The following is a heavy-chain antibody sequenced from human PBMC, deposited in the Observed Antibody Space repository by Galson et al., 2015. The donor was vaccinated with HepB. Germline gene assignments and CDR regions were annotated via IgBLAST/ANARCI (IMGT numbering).Heavy chain of an antibody. D-gene: IGHD5-12*01. CDR1: GGSFSGYY. CDR2: INHSGRT. V-gene: IGHV4-34*01. J-gene: IGHJ4*02. CDR3: ASRWNGYEGPY. Sequence: TLSLTCVVYGGSFSGYYWSWIRQPPGKGLEWIGEINHSGRTNYNLSLKSRVTISADTSKNQFSLKLSSVTAADTAVYYCASRWNGYEGPYWGQGTLVTVSS.